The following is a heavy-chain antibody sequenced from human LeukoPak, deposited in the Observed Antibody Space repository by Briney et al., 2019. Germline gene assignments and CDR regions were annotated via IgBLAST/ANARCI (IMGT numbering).Heavy chain of an antibody. CDR1: GFTFSSYA. J-gene: IGHJ5*02. D-gene: IGHD4/OR15-4a*01. Sequence: GGSLRLFCAASGFTFSSYAMCWVRQAPGKGLQWVSSITRSGDNTYYADSVKGRFTISRDNTKNTLHLQVNSLRAEDTAVYYCVRGSSANYDTWGQGTLVTVSS. CDR3: VRGSSANYDT. CDR2: ITRSGDNT. V-gene: IGHV3-23*01.